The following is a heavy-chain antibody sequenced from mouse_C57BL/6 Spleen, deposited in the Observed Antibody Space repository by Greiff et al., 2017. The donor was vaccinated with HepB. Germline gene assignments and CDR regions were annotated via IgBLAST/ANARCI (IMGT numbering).Heavy chain of an antibody. CDR2: INPSTGGT. Sequence: EVQVVESGPELVKPGASVKISCKASGYSFTGYYMNWVKQSPEKSLEWIGEINPSTGGTTYNQKFKAKATLTVDKSSSTAYMQLKSLTSEDSAVYYCARGTTVVAPYYYAMDYWGQGTSVTVSS. CDR3: ARGTTVVAPYYYAMDY. CDR1: GYSFTGYY. V-gene: IGHV1-42*01. J-gene: IGHJ4*01. D-gene: IGHD1-1*01.